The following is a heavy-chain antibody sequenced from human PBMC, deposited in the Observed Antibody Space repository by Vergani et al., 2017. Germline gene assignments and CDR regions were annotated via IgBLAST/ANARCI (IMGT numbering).Heavy chain of an antibody. J-gene: IGHJ3*01. Sequence: QLQLQESGPGLVKPSETLSLTCTVSGGSISSSSYYWGWIRQPPGKGLEWIGSIYYSGSTYYNPSLKSRVTISVDTSKNQFSLKLSSVTAADTAVYYCARNLLGERNGWLPRLYGAFDVWSQGTMVTVSS. CDR3: ARNLLGERNGWLPRLYGAFDV. V-gene: IGHV4-39*01. CDR2: IYYSGST. CDR1: GGSISSSSYY. D-gene: IGHD6-19*01.